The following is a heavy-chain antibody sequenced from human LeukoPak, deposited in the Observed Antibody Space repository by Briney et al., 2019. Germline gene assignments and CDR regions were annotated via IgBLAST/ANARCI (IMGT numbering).Heavy chain of an antibody. Sequence: PGGSLRLSCAASGFIFSSYSMNWVRQAPGKGLEWVSSISSSSSYIYYADSVKGRFTISRDNAKSSLYLQMNSLRAEDTAVYYCARLPGSYGMDVWGQGTTVTVSS. J-gene: IGHJ6*02. V-gene: IGHV3-21*01. CDR1: GFIFSSYS. D-gene: IGHD1-26*01. CDR3: ARLPGSYGMDV. CDR2: ISSSSSYI.